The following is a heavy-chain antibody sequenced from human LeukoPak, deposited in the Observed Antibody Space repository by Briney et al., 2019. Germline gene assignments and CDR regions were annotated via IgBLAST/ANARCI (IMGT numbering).Heavy chain of an antibody. Sequence: TGGSLRLSCAASGFTFTNAWMSWVRQAPGKGLEWVGRIKRKTDGGTTDYAAPVKGRFTISRDDSKNTLYLQMNSLKTEDTALYYCTTDLKFTSCCYNWGQGTLVTVSS. CDR1: GFTFTNAW. CDR2: IKRKTDGGTT. J-gene: IGHJ4*02. D-gene: IGHD2-2*01. CDR3: TTDLKFTSCCYN. V-gene: IGHV3-15*01.